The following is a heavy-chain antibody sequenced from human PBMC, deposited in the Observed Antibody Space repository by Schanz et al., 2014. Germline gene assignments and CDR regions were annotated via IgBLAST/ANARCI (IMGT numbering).Heavy chain of an antibody. V-gene: IGHV1-2*02. CDR2: MNPNSDGT. CDR3: ARGDVNWFDP. J-gene: IGHJ5*02. CDR1: GYSFTDFY. Sequence: QVQLMQTGAEMKKPGASVKVSCKASGYSFTDFYINWLRQAPGQGPEWMGWMNPNSDGTKYAQKFQGRVTMTRDTSVNTAYLALSSLTSDDTAVYYCARGDVNWFDPWGQGTLVTVSS.